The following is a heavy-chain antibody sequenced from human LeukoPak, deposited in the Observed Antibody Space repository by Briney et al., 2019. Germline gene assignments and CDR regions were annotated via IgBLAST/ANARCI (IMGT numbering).Heavy chain of an antibody. D-gene: IGHD5-18*01. CDR3: ARDQRGYSYGCDDY. V-gene: IGHV4-34*01. J-gene: IGHJ4*02. Sequence: PSETLSLTCAVYGGSFSGYYWSWIRQPPGKGLEWIGEINHSGSTNYNPSLKSRVTISVDTSKNQFSLKLSSVTAADTAVYYCARDQRGYSYGCDDYWGQGTLVTVSS. CDR2: INHSGST. CDR1: GGSFSGYY.